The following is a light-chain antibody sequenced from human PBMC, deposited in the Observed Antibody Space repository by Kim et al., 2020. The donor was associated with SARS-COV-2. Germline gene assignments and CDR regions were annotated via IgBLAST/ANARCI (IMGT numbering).Light chain of an antibody. CDR2: GND. CDR3: QSFDRGLTASV. J-gene: IGLJ7*01. Sequence: QGGTSSCSGSTANIGAGYDVHWYQQIPGSAPKLLIYGNDNRPSGVPDRFSGAKSGTSASLAITGLQPEDEADYYCQSFDRGLTASVFGGGTQLTVL. CDR1: TANIGAGYD. V-gene: IGLV1-40*01.